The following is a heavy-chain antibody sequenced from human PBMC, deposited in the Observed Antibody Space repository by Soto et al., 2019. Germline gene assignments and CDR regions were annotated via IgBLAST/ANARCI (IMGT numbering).Heavy chain of an antibody. J-gene: IGHJ6*02. D-gene: IGHD5-12*01. CDR3: ARDSVGGYDFGFYGMDV. CDR2: IYTSGST. Sequence: QVQLQESGPGLVKPSETLSLTCTVSGGSISSYYWSWIRQPAGKGLEWIGRIYTSGSTNYNPSLKSRVTMSVDTAKTLFSLKLSSVTAADTAVYYCARDSVGGYDFGFYGMDVWGQGTTVTVSS. CDR1: GGSISSYY. V-gene: IGHV4-4*07.